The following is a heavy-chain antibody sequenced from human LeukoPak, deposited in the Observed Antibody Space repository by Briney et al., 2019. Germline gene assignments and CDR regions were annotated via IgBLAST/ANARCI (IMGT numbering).Heavy chain of an antibody. Sequence: GGSLRLSCAASGFTFSSYEMNWARQAPGKGLEWVSYISSSGSTIYYADSVKGRFTISRDNAKNSLYLQMNSLRAEDTAVYYCARSPRGVARTRVFDYWGQGTLVTVSS. D-gene: IGHD3-10*01. V-gene: IGHV3-48*03. CDR2: ISSSGSTI. CDR1: GFTFSSYE. CDR3: ARSPRGVARTRVFDY. J-gene: IGHJ4*02.